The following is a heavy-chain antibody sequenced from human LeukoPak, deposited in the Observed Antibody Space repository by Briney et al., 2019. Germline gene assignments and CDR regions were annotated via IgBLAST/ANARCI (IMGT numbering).Heavy chain of an antibody. D-gene: IGHD3-10*01. CDR2: INHSGST. Sequence: SETLSLTCAVYGGSFSGYYWSWIRQPPGKGLEWIGEINHSGSTNYNPSLESRVTISVDTSKNQFSLKLSSVTVADTAVYYCARGLSYGSGSYYRYWGQGTMVTVSS. CDR1: GGSFSGYY. CDR3: ARGLSYGSGSYYRY. J-gene: IGHJ3*01. V-gene: IGHV4-34*01.